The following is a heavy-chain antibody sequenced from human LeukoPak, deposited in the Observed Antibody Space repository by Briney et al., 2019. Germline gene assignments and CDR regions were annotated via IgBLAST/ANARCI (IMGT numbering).Heavy chain of an antibody. CDR2: IIPVFGKA. J-gene: IGHJ6*03. CDR3: ARGSRFLEWLSFPYYYMDV. D-gene: IGHD3-3*01. V-gene: IGHV1-69*13. CDR1: GGNFNTFA. Sequence: SVKVSCKASGGNFNTFAFSWVRQAPGQGLEWMGGIIPVFGKALYAQKFQGRVTITADESTSTAYMELGGLRSEDTAVYYCARGSRFLEWLSFPYYYMDVWGRGTTVTVSS.